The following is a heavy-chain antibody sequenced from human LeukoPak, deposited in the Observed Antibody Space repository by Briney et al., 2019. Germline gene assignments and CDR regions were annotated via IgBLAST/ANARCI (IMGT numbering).Heavy chain of an antibody. Sequence: SETLSLTCTVSGVSISSSNSYWGWIRQPPGKGLEWIGSIYYSGNTYYNASLKSQVSISIDTSRNQFSLRLTSVTAADTAVYYCARQTGSGLFILPGGQGTLVTVSA. V-gene: IGHV4-39*01. J-gene: IGHJ4*02. CDR3: ARQTGSGLFILP. CDR2: IYYSGNT. CDR1: GVSISSSNSY. D-gene: IGHD3/OR15-3a*01.